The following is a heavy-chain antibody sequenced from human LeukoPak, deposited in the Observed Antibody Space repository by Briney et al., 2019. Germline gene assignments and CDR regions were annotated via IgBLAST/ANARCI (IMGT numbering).Heavy chain of an antibody. Sequence: GASVKVSCKASGGTFSSYAISWVRQAPGQGLEWMGRIIPILGIANYAQKFQGRVTITADKSTSTAYMELSSLRSDDTAVYYCARDGAVADYCGGDCYPNSSHDYWGQGTLVTVSS. CDR1: GGTFSSYA. CDR2: IIPILGIA. J-gene: IGHJ4*02. D-gene: IGHD2-21*02. V-gene: IGHV1-69*04. CDR3: ARDGAVADYCGGDCYPNSSHDY.